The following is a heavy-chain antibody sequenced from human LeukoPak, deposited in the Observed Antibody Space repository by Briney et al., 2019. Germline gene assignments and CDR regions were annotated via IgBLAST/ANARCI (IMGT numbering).Heavy chain of an antibody. V-gene: IGHV4-34*01. CDR3: ARSGPGRWFDP. J-gene: IGHJ5*02. Sequence: SETLSLTCAVYGGSFSGYYWSWIRQPPGKGLEWIGEINHSGSTNYNPSLKRRVTISVDTSKNQFSLKLSSVTAADTAVYYCARSGPGRWFDPWGQGTLVTVSS. D-gene: IGHD2-15*01. CDR1: GGSFSGYY. CDR2: INHSGST.